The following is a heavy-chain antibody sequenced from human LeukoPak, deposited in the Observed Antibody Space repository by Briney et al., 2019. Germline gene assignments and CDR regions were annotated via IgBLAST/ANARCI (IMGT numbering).Heavy chain of an antibody. V-gene: IGHV3-23*01. Sequence: PGGSLRLSCVASGFSFSNYDMTWVRQAPGKGLEWVSSISDSGRYIFRADALAGRFSIYRDNSENTLYLQMNSLRAEDTAVYHCARVGWGQKVARLDYWGQGALVTVSS. CDR3: ARVGWGQKVARLDY. D-gene: IGHD3-16*01. CDR2: ISDSGRYI. J-gene: IGHJ4*02. CDR1: GFSFSNYD.